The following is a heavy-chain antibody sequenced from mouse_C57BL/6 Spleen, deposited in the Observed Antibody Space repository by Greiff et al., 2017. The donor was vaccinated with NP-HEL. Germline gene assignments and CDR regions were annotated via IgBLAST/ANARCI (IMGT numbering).Heavy chain of an antibody. Sequence: VQGVESGPGLVAPSQSLSITCTVSGFSLTSYGVSWVRQPPGKGLEWLGVIWGDGSTNYHSALLSRLSISKDNSKSQVFLKLNSLQTDDTATYYCAIYGSSYEYYAMDYWGQGTSVTVSS. D-gene: IGHD1-1*01. CDR1: GFSLTSYG. CDR2: IWGDGST. CDR3: AIYGSSYEYYAMDY. V-gene: IGHV2-3*01. J-gene: IGHJ4*01.